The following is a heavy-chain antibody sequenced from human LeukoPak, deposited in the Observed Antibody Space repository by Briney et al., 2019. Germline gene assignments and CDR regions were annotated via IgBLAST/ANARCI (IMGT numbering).Heavy chain of an antibody. Sequence: GGSLRLSCAASGFSTRTYSMGWVRQAPGKGLEWVSYIGSTSIYADSVKGRFTISRDNSKNTLYLQMNSLRAEDTAVYYCATIFGVVIGGIRFDPWGQGTLVTVSS. V-gene: IGHV3-48*01. CDR2: IGSTSI. D-gene: IGHD3-3*01. CDR3: ATIFGVVIGGIRFDP. J-gene: IGHJ5*02. CDR1: GFSTRTYS.